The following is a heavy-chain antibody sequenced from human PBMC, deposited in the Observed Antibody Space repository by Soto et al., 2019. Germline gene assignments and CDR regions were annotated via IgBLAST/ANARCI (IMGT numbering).Heavy chain of an antibody. D-gene: IGHD5-12*01. CDR3: ARGGWTDAPATKFDP. CDR1: GFTVSGTY. CDR2: INSDGVT. Sequence: PGGSLRLSCAASGFTVSGTYMSWVRQAPGKGLEWVSLINSDGVTYYADSVKGRFTISRDNSKNMLYLQMNSLRAEDTAVYYCARGGWTDAPATKFDPWGQGTLVTVSS. J-gene: IGHJ5*02. V-gene: IGHV3-53*01.